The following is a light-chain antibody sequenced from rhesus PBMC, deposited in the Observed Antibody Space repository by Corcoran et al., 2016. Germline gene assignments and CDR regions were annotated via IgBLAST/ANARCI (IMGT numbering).Light chain of an antibody. CDR1: QSVSSY. J-gene: IGKJ1*01. CDR3: QKYISSPWT. V-gene: IGKV3-53*01. Sequence: QVILTQSPATLSLSPGERATLSCRASQSVSSYLAWYQQKPGQAPRLLIYGASSRATGIPDRFSGSGSGTDFTLTFSSLGPEDFAVYYCQKYISSPWTFGQGTKVEIK. CDR2: GAS.